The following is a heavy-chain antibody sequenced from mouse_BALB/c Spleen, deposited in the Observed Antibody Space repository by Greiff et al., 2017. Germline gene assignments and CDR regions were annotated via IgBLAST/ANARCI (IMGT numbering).Heavy chain of an antibody. D-gene: IGHD1-1*01. J-gene: IGHJ3*01. Sequence: LVKTGASVKISCKASGYSFTGYYMHWVKQSHGKSLEWIGYISCYNGATSYNQKFKGKATFTVDTSSSTAYMQFNSLTSEDSAVYYCARNDYGSSPFAYWGQGTLVTVSA. CDR2: ISCYNGAT. CDR1: GYSFTGYY. CDR3: ARNDYGSSPFAY. V-gene: IGHV1S34*01.